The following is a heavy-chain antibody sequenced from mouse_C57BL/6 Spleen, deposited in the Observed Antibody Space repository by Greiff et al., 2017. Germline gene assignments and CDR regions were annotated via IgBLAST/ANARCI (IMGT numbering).Heavy chain of an antibody. D-gene: IGHD4-1*01. CDR3: ERPFNWDATWFGY. CDR2: INPSNGGT. J-gene: IGHJ3*01. Sequence: QVQLQQPGTELVKPGASVKLSCKASGYTFTSYWMHWVKQRPGQGLEWIGNINPSNGGTNYNEKFKSKATLTVDKSSSTAYMQLSSLTSEDSAVYDCERPFNWDATWFGYWGQGTLVSVSA. CDR1: GYTFTSYW. V-gene: IGHV1-53*01.